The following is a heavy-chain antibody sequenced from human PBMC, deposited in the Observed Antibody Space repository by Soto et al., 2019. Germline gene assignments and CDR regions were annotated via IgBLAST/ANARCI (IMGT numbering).Heavy chain of an antibody. J-gene: IGHJ4*02. V-gene: IGHV3-73*02. CDR3: TTKLPVSDY. CDR2: IRSKANSYAT. D-gene: IGHD1-26*01. CDR1: GFTFSGSA. Sequence: EVQLVESGGGLVQPGGSLKLSCAASGFTFSGSAMHWVRQASGKGLEWVGRIRSKANSYATAYAASVKGRFTISRDDSKNTAYLQMNSLKTEGTAVYYCTTKLPVSDYWGQGTLVTVSS.